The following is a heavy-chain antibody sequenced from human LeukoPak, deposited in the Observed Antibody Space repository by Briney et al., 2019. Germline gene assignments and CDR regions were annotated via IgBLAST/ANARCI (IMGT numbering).Heavy chain of an antibody. Sequence: PGGSLRLSCAASGFTVSSNYMSWVRQAPGKGLEWVSVIYSGGSTYYADSVKGRFTISRDNSKNTLFLQMNSLRAEDTAVYHCAKDRYSSGWYSFDSWGQGTLVTVSS. J-gene: IGHJ4*02. D-gene: IGHD6-19*01. CDR3: AKDRYSSGWYSFDS. CDR1: GFTVSSNY. CDR2: IYSGGST. V-gene: IGHV3-66*01.